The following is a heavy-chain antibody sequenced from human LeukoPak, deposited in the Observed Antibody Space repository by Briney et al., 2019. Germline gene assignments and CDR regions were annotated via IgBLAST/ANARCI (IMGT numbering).Heavy chain of an antibody. Sequence: NPSETLSLTCTVSGGSITSYYWSWIRQPPGKGLEWIGYIYYSGSTNYNPSLKSRVTISVDTSKNQFSLKLSSVTAADTAVYYCARNLEVVVAAIVGEGYYYYYMDVWGKGTTVTVSS. V-gene: IGHV4-59*01. J-gene: IGHJ6*03. CDR1: GGSITSYY. D-gene: IGHD2-15*01. CDR2: IYYSGST. CDR3: ARNLEVVVAAIVGEGYYYYYMDV.